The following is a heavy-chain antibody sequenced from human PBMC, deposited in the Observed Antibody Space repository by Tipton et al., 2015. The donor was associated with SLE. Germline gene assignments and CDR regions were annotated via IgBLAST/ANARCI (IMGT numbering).Heavy chain of an antibody. Sequence: SLRLSCAASGFTFSSYAMSWVRQTPGKGLEWVSAISGSGGSTYYADSVEGRFTISRDNSKNTLYLQMNSLRAEDTAVYYCATSRDGYNSWGQGTLVTVSS. V-gene: IGHV3-23*01. CDR2: ISGSGGST. J-gene: IGHJ4*02. D-gene: IGHD5-24*01. CDR3: ATSRDGYNS. CDR1: GFTFSSYA.